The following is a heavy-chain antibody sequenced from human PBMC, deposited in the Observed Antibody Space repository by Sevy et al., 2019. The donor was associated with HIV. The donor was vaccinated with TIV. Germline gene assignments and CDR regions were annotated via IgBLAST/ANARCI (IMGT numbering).Heavy chain of an antibody. V-gene: IGHV3-9*01. J-gene: IGHJ4*02. CDR3: TRESRGMSATAPKGIDY. CDR1: GFTFDDYV. CDR2: ISWNSGSI. Sequence: GGSLRLSCAASGFTFDDYVMHWVRQAPGKGLEWVSGISWNSGSIGYADSGKGRFTISRDNAKSSLYLQMNSLRAEDTAFYYCTRESRGMSATAPKGIDYWGQGTLVTVSS. D-gene: IGHD2-21*02.